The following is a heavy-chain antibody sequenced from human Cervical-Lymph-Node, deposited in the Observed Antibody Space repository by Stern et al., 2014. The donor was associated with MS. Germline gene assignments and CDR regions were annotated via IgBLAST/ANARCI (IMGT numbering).Heavy chain of an antibody. CDR2: IFPGGSDI. Sequence: EVQLVESGPEVKRPGESLKISCQASGYTFTSYWIGWVRQMPGKGLEWIAIIFPGGSDIRYSPSFQGKVTISADKSSSTAYLQWNNLKASDTAIDYCARQRYFDYWGQGTLVTVSS. CDR3: ARQRYFDY. CDR1: GYTFTSYW. V-gene: IGHV5-51*01. J-gene: IGHJ4*02.